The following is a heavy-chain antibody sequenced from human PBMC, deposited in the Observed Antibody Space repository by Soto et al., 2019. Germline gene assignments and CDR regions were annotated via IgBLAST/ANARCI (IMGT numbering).Heavy chain of an antibody. CDR1: GGTFSSYA. Sequence: GASVKVSCKASGGTFSSYAISWVRQAPGQGLERMGGIIPIFGTANYAQKFQGRVTITADESTSTAYMELSSLRSEDTAVYYCARGYCTNGVCPFDYWGQGTLVTVSS. D-gene: IGHD2-8*01. J-gene: IGHJ4*02. V-gene: IGHV1-69*13. CDR3: ARGYCTNGVCPFDY. CDR2: IIPIFGTA.